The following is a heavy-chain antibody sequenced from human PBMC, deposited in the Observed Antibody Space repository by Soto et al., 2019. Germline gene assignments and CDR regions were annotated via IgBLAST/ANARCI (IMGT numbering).Heavy chain of an antibody. J-gene: IGHJ4*02. CDR1: GFTFSFCA. CDR3: VKGHSDSYYYFDY. V-gene: IGHV3-23*01. CDR2: MRGSNGDT. Sequence: EVQLLESGGALVQPGESLRLSCAASGFTFSFCAMSWVRQAPGKGLEWVSSMRGSNGDTYYAESVKGRFTISRDNSKNTLYLQMNSLRVEDTALYYCVKGHSDSYYYFDYWGQGALVTVSS. D-gene: IGHD3-22*01.